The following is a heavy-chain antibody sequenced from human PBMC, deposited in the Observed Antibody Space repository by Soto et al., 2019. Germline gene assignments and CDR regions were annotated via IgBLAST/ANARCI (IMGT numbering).Heavy chain of an antibody. V-gene: IGHV4-30-4*01. J-gene: IGHJ4*02. CDR1: VGSIDIEDYY. CDR3: ARDRGTSTDFFDY. CDR2: IYSSGRT. D-gene: IGHD5-12*01. Sequence: PSETLCITCTISVGSIDIEDYYWTWIRQPPGKGLEWIGYIYSSGRTSYNPSLESRLTISIDTSKNQFSLHLNSVSAADTAVYFCARDRGTSTDFFDYWGQGTMVTVSS.